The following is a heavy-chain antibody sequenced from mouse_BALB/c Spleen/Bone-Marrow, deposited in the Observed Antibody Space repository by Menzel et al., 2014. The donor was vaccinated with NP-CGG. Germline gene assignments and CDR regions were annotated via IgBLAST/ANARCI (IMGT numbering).Heavy chain of an antibody. CDR3: AREKIYGNYLWYFDV. Sequence: QVQLKQSGSVLVRPGDSVKLSCKASGYTFTSSRMHWAKQRPGQGLEWIGEIHPNSGNTNYNEKFKGKATLTVYTYSSTAYVDLSSLTSEDSAVYYCAREKIYGNYLWYFDVWGAGTTVTVSS. CDR2: IHPNSGNT. J-gene: IGHJ1*01. V-gene: IGHV1S130*01. D-gene: IGHD2-1*01. CDR1: GYTFTSSR.